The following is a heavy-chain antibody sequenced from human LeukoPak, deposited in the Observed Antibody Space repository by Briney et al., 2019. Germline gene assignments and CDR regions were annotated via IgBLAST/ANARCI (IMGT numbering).Heavy chain of an antibody. CDR1: GFTFGIYG. V-gene: IGHV3-48*04. CDR3: ARDGGYCSGGSCGLNWFDP. D-gene: IGHD2-15*01. CDR2: ISPSGDTT. Sequence: GGSLRLSCAASGFTFGIYGMNWVRQAPGKGLEWVSGISPSGDTTYYADSVKGRFTISRDNAKNSLYLQMNSLRAEDTAVYYCARDGGYCSGGSCGLNWFDPWGQGTLVTVSS. J-gene: IGHJ5*02.